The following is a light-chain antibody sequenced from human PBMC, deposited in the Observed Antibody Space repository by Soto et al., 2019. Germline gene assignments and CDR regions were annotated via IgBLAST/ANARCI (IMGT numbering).Light chain of an antibody. CDR1: QSIDSSY. Sequence: EIVLTHSPGTLSLSPGERATLSCRASQSIDSSYVAWYRQKPGQAPTLLIYGTSRRATGVSDRFSGSGSGTDFTLSISRLEPEDFALYFCQLAGTFGPGAKVEVK. CDR3: QLAGT. V-gene: IGKV3-20*01. CDR2: GTS. J-gene: IGKJ3*01.